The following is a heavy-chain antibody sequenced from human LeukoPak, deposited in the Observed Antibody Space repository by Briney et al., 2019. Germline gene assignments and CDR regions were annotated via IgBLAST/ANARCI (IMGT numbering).Heavy chain of an antibody. Sequence: GASVKVSCKASGYTFTSYGISWVRQAPGQGLEWMGWISAYNGNTNYAQKLQGRVTMTTDTSTSTAYMELRSLRSDDTAVYYCARSGGALSYCSGGSCFIDYWGQGTLVTVSA. CDR3: ARSGGALSYCSGGSCFIDY. CDR1: GYTFTSYG. D-gene: IGHD2-15*01. CDR2: ISAYNGNT. J-gene: IGHJ4*02. V-gene: IGHV1-18*01.